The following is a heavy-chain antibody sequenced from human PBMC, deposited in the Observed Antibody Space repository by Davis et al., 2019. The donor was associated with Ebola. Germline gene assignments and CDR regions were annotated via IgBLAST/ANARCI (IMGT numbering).Heavy chain of an antibody. V-gene: IGHV1-8*01. CDR3: ARLGDIVVVPAATDYYYYGMDV. CDR2: MNPNSGNT. Sequence: ASVKVSCKASGYTFTSYDINWVRQATGQGLEWMGWMNPNSGNTGYAQKFQGRVTMTRNTSISTAYMELSSLRSEDTAVYYCARLGDIVVVPAATDYYYYGMDVWGQGTTVTVSS. J-gene: IGHJ6*02. CDR1: GYTFTSYD. D-gene: IGHD2-2*01.